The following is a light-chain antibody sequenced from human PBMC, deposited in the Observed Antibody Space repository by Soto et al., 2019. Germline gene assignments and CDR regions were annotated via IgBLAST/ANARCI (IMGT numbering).Light chain of an antibody. J-gene: IGLJ2*01. CDR2: EDN. CDR1: SGIMASNY. Sequence: LTQPHSVSESPGKTVTISCTRSSGIMASNYVQWYQQRPGSAPTTVIYEDNQRPSGVPDRFSGSIDSSSNSASLTISGLKTEDESDYYCQSYDSSNPVVFGGGTKLTVL. CDR3: QSYDSSNPVV. V-gene: IGLV6-57*04.